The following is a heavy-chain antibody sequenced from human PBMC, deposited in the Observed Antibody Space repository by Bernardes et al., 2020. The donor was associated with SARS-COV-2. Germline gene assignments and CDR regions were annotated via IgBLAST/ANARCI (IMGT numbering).Heavy chain of an antibody. D-gene: IGHD5-18*01. CDR3: AKSGPRGYSYGYDYYYYYGMDV. J-gene: IGHJ6*02. CDR1: GFTFSSYG. V-gene: IGHV3-30*18. CDR2: ISYDGSNK. Sequence: GGSLRLSCAASGFTFSSYGMHWVRQAPGKGLEWVAVISYDGSNKYYADSVKGRFTISRVNSKNTLYLQMNSLRAEDTAVYYCAKSGPRGYSYGYDYYYYYGMDVWGQGTTVTVSS.